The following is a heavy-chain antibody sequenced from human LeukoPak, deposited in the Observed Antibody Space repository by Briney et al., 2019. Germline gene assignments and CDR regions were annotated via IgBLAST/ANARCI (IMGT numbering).Heavy chain of an antibody. J-gene: IGHJ4*02. D-gene: IGHD4/OR15-4a*01. Sequence: SETLSLTCAVSGVSFNDYYWSWVRQTPGKGLEWIGEINHSGYTNDSPSLKSRVTLSIDTSRKQFSLNLRSVTVADTGIYYCTRMTMGHDYWGQGTLVTVSS. CDR3: TRMTMGHDY. V-gene: IGHV4-34*01. CDR1: GVSFNDYY. CDR2: INHSGYT.